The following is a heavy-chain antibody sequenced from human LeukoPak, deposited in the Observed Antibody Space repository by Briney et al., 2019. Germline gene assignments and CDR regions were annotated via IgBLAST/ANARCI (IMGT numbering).Heavy chain of an antibody. CDR2: ISPIGSRT. CDR3: AKAPTVLKPIDS. D-gene: IGHD1-14*01. V-gene: IGHV3-23*01. J-gene: IGHJ4*02. Sequence: HPGGSLRLSCAASGFTFSTYAMNWVRQAPGKGLEWVSAISPIGSRTYYADSVKGRFTISRDNSKNTLYLQMNSLRAGDTAIYYCAKAPTVLKPIDSWGQGTLVTVSS. CDR1: GFTFSTYA.